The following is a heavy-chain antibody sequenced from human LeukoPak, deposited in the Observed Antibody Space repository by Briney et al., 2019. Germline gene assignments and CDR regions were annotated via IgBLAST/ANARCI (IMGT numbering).Heavy chain of an antibody. CDR1: GGSISSGGYS. V-gene: IGHV4-30-2*01. CDR3: ARELGDYGSWWFDP. D-gene: IGHD4-17*01. J-gene: IGHJ5*02. Sequence: PSETLSFTCAVSGGSISSGGYSWSWIRQPPGKGLEWIGYIYHSGSTYYNPSLRSRVTISVDTSKNQFSLKLSSVTAADTAVYYCARELGDYGSWWFDPWGQGTLVTVSS. CDR2: IYHSGST.